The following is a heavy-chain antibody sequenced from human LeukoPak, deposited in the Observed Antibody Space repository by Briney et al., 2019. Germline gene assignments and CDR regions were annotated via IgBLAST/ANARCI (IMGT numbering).Heavy chain of an antibody. CDR3: YISGWTEDIDN. CDR2: ISDNGGST. V-gene: IGHV3-64D*06. Sequence: GGSLRLSCSASGVTFSSHAMHWVRQAPGKGLEYVSGISDNGGSTFYADSVKGRFTISRDNSKNTLYLQMRSLRGEDTAVYYCYISGWTEDIDNWGQGTLVTVSS. J-gene: IGHJ4*02. D-gene: IGHD6-19*01. CDR1: GVTFSSHA.